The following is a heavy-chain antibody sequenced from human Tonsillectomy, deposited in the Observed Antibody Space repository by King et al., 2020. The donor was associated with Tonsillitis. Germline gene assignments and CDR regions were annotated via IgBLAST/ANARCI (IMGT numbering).Heavy chain of an antibody. Sequence: VQLQESGPALVKPSQTLSLTCSVSGGSINSVDYYWSWIRQPPGKGLEWIGYIFYNGNTYYNPALQGQATLSIDTSKNHFSLKLTSVTAADTAVYYCARAKIYYFDPWGQGTLVTVSS. J-gene: IGHJ4*02. V-gene: IGHV4-30-4*01. CDR2: IFYNGNT. CDR1: GGSINSVDYY. D-gene: IGHD3-3*01. CDR3: ARAKIYYFDP.